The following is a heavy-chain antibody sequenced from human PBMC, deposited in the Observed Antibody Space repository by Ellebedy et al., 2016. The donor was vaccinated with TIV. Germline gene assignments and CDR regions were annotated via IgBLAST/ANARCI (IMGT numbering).Heavy chain of an antibody. D-gene: IGHD2-15*01. V-gene: IGHV1-18*01. CDR1: GYSFKNYG. CDR2: MSAHNGNT. CDR3: ARDSFFCSGASCYSGPIWFDP. Sequence: ASVKVSCKASGYSFKNYGIGWVRQAPGQGLQWLGWMSAHNGNTNYAQKFQGRVTMTTDPSASTAYMELRSLGSDDTATYYCARDSFFCSGASCYSGPIWFDPWGQGTLVIVSS. J-gene: IGHJ5*02.